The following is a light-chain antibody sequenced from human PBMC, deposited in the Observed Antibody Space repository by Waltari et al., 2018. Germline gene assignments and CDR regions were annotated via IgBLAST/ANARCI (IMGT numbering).Light chain of an antibody. CDR1: QSVSLN. Sequence: EIVLTQSPATLSLSPGQRATLSCSASQSVSLNLGWYQQKLGQPPRLLTSDTSNRATGIPDRFSASGLGTDFTLTISSLEPDDFAVYYCQQTSSWPLTFGVGTKGEIK. CDR2: DTS. V-gene: IGKV3-11*01. CDR3: QQTSSWPLT. J-gene: IGKJ4*01.